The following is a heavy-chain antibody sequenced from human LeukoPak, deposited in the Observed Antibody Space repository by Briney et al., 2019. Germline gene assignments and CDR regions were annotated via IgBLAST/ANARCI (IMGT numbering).Heavy chain of an antibody. CDR3: AKDKDLSLGDDRPY. J-gene: IGHJ4*02. V-gene: IGHV3-23*01. CDR2: ISGSGDT. D-gene: IGHD3-16*01. Sequence: PGGSLRLSCTASGFTFSRYVMTWVRQAPGKGLEWVSGISGSGDTYYADSVKGRFTISRDNSRNRLYLQMNSLRAEDTAVYYCAKDKDLSLGDDRPYWGQGTLATVSS. CDR1: GFTFSRYV.